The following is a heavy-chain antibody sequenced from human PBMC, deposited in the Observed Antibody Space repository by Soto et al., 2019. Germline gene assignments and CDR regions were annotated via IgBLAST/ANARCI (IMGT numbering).Heavy chain of an antibody. CDR3: ARVGGGYYYDSSGPSDAAFDI. CDR2: IYSGGST. V-gene: IGHV3-53*01. D-gene: IGHD3-22*01. CDR1: GFTVSSNY. Sequence: GGSLRLSCAASGFTVSSNYMSWVRQAPGKGLEWVSVIYSGGSTYYADSVKGRFTIPRDNSKNTLYLQMNSLRAEDTAVYYCARVGGGYYYDSSGPSDAAFDIWGQGTMVTVSS. J-gene: IGHJ3*02.